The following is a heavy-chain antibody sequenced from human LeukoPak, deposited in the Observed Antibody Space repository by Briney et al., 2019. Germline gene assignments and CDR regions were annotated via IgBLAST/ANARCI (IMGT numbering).Heavy chain of an antibody. CDR3: ARTLYYYNSSGYYNTGDDAFDI. D-gene: IGHD3-22*01. V-gene: IGHV2-70*04. Sequence: SGPALVKPTQTLTLTCTFSGFSLSTSGMRVSWIRQPPGKALGWLARINWNDDKFYSTSLKTKLTISKDTAKNQVVLTMTNMDPVDTATYYCARTLYYYNSSGYYNTGDDAFDIWGQGTMVTVSS. CDR1: GFSLSTSGMR. J-gene: IGHJ3*02. CDR2: INWNDDK.